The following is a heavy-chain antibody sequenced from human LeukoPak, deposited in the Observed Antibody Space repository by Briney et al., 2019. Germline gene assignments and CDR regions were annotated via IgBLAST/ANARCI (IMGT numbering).Heavy chain of an antibody. D-gene: IGHD2-15*01. CDR2: FCTSGST. Sequence: SETLSLTCTVSGGSISSCTWSWSWHPAPTGLGLVGRFCTSGSTNYNPSLQRRVTMSVDTSKNQFSLKLSSVTAADTAVYYCARVHGRVVAARGYYYYMDVWGKGTTVTVSS. CDR1: GGSISSCT. V-gene: IGHV4-4*07. J-gene: IGHJ6*03. CDR3: ARVHGRVVAARGYYYYMDV.